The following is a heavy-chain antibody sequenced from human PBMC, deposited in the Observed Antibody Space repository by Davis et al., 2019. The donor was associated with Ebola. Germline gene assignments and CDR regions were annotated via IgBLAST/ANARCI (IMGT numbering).Heavy chain of an antibody. CDR2: IWTDGSNK. Sequence: PGGSLRLSCAASGFTFSNYTMHWVRRLPGKGLEWVALIWTDGSNKYYADSVEGRFTISRDNLANTVYLQMYSLRVEDTAIYYCARDEETLLVPGLIPLYGLDIWGQGTTVTVSS. CDR3: ARDEETLLVPGLIPLYGLDI. V-gene: IGHV3-33*01. J-gene: IGHJ6*02. D-gene: IGHD3-10*01. CDR1: GFTFSNYT.